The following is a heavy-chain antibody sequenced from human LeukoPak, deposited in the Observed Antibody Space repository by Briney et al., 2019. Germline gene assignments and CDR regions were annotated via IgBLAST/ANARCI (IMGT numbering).Heavy chain of an antibody. CDR1: GGSFSGYC. CDR3: ARDPVGVVIAVAGYGMDV. CDR2: INHSGST. V-gene: IGHV4-34*09. D-gene: IGHD6-19*01. J-gene: IGHJ6*02. Sequence: SETLSLTCAVYGGSFSGYCWSWIRQPPGKGLEWIGEINHSGSTYYNPSLKSRVTISVDTSKNQFSLKLSSVTAADTTVYYCARDPVGVVIAVAGYGMDVWGQGTTVTVSS.